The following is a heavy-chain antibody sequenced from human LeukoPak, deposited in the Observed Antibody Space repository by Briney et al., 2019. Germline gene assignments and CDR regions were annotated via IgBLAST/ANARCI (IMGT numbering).Heavy chain of an antibody. CDR3: ARDADGWFDP. CDR1: GGSISSYY. J-gene: IGHJ5*02. Sequence: SETLSLTCTVSGGSISSYYWSWIRQPPGKGLEWIGYIYYSGSTNYNPSLKSRVTISVDTSKNQFPLKLSSVTAADTAVYYCARDADGWFDPWGQGTLVTVSS. CDR2: IYYSGST. V-gene: IGHV4-59*01. D-gene: IGHD5-24*01.